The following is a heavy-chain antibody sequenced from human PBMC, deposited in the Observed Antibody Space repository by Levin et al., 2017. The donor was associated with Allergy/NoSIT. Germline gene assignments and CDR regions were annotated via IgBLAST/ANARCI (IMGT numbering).Heavy chain of an antibody. CDR3: AKDPLINYGDYSI. CDR1: GFSFSIYG. Sequence: QAGGSLRLSCAASGFSFSIYGMHWVRQAPGKGLEWVAFISSDGSNKNYADSVKGRFTISRDNSKNTLYLQMNSLRREDTALYFCAKDPLINYGDYSIWGQGTLVSVSS. CDR2: ISSDGSNK. D-gene: IGHD4-17*01. J-gene: IGHJ4*02. V-gene: IGHV3-30*18.